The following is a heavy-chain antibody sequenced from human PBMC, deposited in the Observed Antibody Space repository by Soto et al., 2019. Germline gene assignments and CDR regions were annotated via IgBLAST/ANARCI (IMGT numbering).Heavy chain of an antibody. J-gene: IGHJ6*02. Sequence: GASVKVSCKASGYTFTDYTIHWVRQAPGQGLEWVGWINTGSGGTKYSQNFQGRVTMTRDTSISTAYMELSRLRSDDTAVYYCARGNLLLWFGDTLGMDVWGQGTTVTVSS. CDR2: INTGSGGT. CDR3: ARGNLLLWFGDTLGMDV. V-gene: IGHV1-2*02. CDR1: GYTFTDYT. D-gene: IGHD3-10*01.